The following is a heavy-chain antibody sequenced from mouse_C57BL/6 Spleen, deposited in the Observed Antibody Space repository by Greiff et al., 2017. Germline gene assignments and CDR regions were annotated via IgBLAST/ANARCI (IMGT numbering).Heavy chain of an antibody. V-gene: IGHV10-1*01. CDR3: VRHENGYDPWFAY. CDR2: IRSKSNNYAT. D-gene: IGHD2-2*01. CDR1: GFSFNTYA. J-gene: IGHJ3*01. Sequence: EVKLMESGGGLVQPKGSLKLSCAASGFSFNTYAMNWVRQAPGKGLEWVARIRSKSNNYATYYADSVKDRFTISRDDSESMLYLQMNNLKTEDTAMYYCVRHENGYDPWFAYWGQGTLVTVSA.